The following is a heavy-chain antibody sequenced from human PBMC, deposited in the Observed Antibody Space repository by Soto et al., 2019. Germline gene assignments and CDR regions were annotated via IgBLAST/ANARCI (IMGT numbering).Heavy chain of an antibody. V-gene: IGHV3-23*01. CDR3: AKESLPEHYGDTLFDY. CDR2: FSAGGRA. J-gene: IGHJ4*02. Sequence: EVQLLESGGALVRPGGSLRLSFAASGFSFNNYALIWVRQAPGKWLEWVSTFSAGGRAYYAASVQGRFTIARDSSQDTVHLQLSDLRPEDTAVYYCAKESLPEHYGDTLFDYWGQGTRVTVSS. CDR1: GFSFNNYA. D-gene: IGHD4-17*01.